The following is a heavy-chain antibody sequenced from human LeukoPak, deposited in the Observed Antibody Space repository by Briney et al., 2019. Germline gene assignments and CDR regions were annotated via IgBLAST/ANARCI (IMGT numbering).Heavy chain of an antibody. D-gene: IGHD3-3*01. CDR3: ARVELIRLEWLFPHWYFDL. Sequence: PSETLSLTCTVSGGSISSSSYYWSWIRQPPGKGLEWIGYIYYSGSTNYNPSLKSRVTISVDTSKNQFSLKLSSVTAADTAVYYCARVELIRLEWLFPHWYFDLWGRGTLVTVSS. CDR2: IYYSGST. V-gene: IGHV4-61*01. CDR1: GGSISSSSYY. J-gene: IGHJ2*01.